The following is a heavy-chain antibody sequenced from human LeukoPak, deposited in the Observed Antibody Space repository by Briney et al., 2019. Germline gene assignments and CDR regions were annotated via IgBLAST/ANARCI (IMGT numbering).Heavy chain of an antibody. CDR2: LSHSGST. CDR1: GYSLRSCYH. V-gene: IGHV4-38-2*01. D-gene: IGHD3-22*01. Sequence: KALETLSLTCGVSGYSLRSCYHRGSTRAPPRKGVEGIGGLSHSGSTYYNPSLKSRVTISVDTSKNQFSVKLRSVTAADTAVYYCARHNLYDSSGDGRYYFDYWGQGTLVTVSS. J-gene: IGHJ4*02. CDR3: ARHNLYDSSGDGRYYFDY.